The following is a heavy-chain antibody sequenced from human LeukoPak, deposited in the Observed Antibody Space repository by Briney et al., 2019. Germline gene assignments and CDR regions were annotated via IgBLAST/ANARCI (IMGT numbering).Heavy chain of an antibody. J-gene: IGHJ4*02. CDR3: ARDEWLRVSRWGFDH. V-gene: IGHV4-61*01. CDR2: VRHNGDT. CDR1: GGSVSSGSYY. Sequence: PSETLSLTCSVSGGSVSSGSYYWTWIRQPPGRGLEWIANVRHNGDTNYNPSLKSRVSISLDTSKNQVSLELSSVTAADTAVYYCARDEWLRVSRWGFDHWGQGTLVTVSS. D-gene: IGHD3-16*01.